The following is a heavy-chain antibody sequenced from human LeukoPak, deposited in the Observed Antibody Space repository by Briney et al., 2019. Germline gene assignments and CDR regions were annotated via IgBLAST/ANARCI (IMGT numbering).Heavy chain of an antibody. V-gene: IGHV1-8*01. CDR3: ARDAGGYSNLYYYYYMDV. Sequence: ASVKVSCKASGYTFTSYDINWVRQATGQGLEWMGWMNPNSGNTGYAQKFQGRVTMTRNTSISTAYMELSSLRSEDTAVYYCARDAGGYSNLYYYYYMDVWGKGTTVTVSS. J-gene: IGHJ6*03. CDR2: MNPNSGNT. CDR1: GYTFTSYD. D-gene: IGHD5-18*01.